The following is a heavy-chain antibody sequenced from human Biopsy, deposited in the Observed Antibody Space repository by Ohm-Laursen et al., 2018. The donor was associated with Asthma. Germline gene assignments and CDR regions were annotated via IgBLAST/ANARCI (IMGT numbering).Heavy chain of an antibody. CDR2: ICYSGTT. V-gene: IGHV4-61*01. CDR1: GGSVSSGSYY. J-gene: IGHJ2*01. Sequence: SETLSCTCTVSGGSVSSGSYYWRSIRQPPGKGLAWVSYICYSGTTDYNTSRKSRLTISMDTSENQFSLKLSSVTAADTAVYYFARVPTTVRYFDLWGRGTLVTVSS. CDR3: ARVPTTVRYFDL. D-gene: IGHD2/OR15-2a*01.